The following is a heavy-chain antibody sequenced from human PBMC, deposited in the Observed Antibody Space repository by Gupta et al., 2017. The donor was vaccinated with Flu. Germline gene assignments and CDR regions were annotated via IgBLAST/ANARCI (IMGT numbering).Heavy chain of an antibody. CDR1: GYTFTDFA. V-gene: IGHV1-18*04. CDR3: VRDSSAYFALGLRFDY. CDR2: LSAFNGVT. D-gene: IGHD3-22*01. J-gene: IGHJ4*02. Sequence: VQLVQSGTEVKKPGASVKISCQASGYTFTDFAISWVRQAPGQGLEWMGWLSAFNGVTNYAQKFQDRVTMTRDTSTSTAYMERRSLITDDRAVYYCVRDSSAYFALGLRFDYWGKGTGVTVSS.